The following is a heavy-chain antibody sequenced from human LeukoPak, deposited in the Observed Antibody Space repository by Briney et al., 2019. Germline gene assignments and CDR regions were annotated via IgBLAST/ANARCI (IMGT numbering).Heavy chain of an antibody. V-gene: IGHV1-69*05. CDR2: IIPIFGTA. D-gene: IGHD6-13*01. J-gene: IGHJ4*02. CDR1: GGTFSSYA. Sequence: EASVKVSCKASGGTFSSYAISWVRQAPGQGLEWMGRIIPIFGTANYAQKFQGRVTITTDESTSTAYMELSSLRSEDTAVYYCARDPHVAAAGTHWGQGTLVTVSS. CDR3: ARDPHVAAAGTH.